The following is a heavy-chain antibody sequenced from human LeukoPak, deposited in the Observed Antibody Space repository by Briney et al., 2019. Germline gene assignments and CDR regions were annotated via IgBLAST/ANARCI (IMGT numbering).Heavy chain of an antibody. J-gene: IGHJ5*02. V-gene: IGHV3-66*02. CDR2: IYSGGST. Sequence: GGSLRLSCAASGFTVSSNYMSWVRQAPGKGLEWVSVIYSGGSTYYADSVKGRFTISRDNSKNTLYLQMNSLRAEDTAVYYCARDSIELVYNWFDPWGQGTLVTVSS. D-gene: IGHD2/OR15-2a*01. CDR3: ARDSIELVYNWFDP. CDR1: GFTVSSNY.